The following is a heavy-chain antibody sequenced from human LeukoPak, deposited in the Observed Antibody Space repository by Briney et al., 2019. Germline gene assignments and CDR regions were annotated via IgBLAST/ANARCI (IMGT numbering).Heavy chain of an antibody. J-gene: IGHJ6*02. D-gene: IGHD6-13*01. CDR1: GGTFSSYA. CDR2: ISAYNGNT. Sequence: ASVKVSCKASGGTFSSYAISWVRQAPGQGLEWMGWISAYNGNTNYAQKLQGRVTMTTDTSTSTAYMELRSLRSDDTAVYYCARDRGSSWSFYYYYGMDVWGQGTTVTVSS. CDR3: ARDRGSSWSFYYYYGMDV. V-gene: IGHV1-18*01.